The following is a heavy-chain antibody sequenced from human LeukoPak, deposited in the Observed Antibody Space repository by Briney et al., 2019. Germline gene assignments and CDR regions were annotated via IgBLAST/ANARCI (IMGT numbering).Heavy chain of an antibody. CDR1: GFTVSSNY. CDR3: AKGSAVGDLYFDY. V-gene: IGHV3-53*01. CDR2: IYSGGST. Sequence: GGSLRLSCAASGFTVSSNYMSWVRQAPGKGLEWVSVIYSGGSTYYADSVKGRFTISRDNSKNTLYLQMNSLRAEDTAVYYCAKGSAVGDLYFDYWGQGTLVTVSS. J-gene: IGHJ4*02. D-gene: IGHD6-19*01.